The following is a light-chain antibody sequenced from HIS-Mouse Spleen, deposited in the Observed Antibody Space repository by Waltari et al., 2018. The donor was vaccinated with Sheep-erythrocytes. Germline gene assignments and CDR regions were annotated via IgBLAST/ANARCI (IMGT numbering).Light chain of an antibody. J-gene: IGKJ4*01. V-gene: IGKV1-5*03. CDR1: QSISSW. CDR2: KAS. CDR3: QQYNSYSPLT. Sequence: DIQMTQSPPTLSASLGDRVTITCRTSQSISSWLAWYQQKPGKAPKLLIYKASSLESGVPSKFSGSGSGTEFTLTISSLQPDDFATYSCQQYNSYSPLTFGGGTKVEIK.